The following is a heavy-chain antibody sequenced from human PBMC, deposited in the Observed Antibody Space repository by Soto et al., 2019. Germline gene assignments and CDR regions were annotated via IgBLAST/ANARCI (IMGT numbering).Heavy chain of an antibody. CDR1: GFTFTSYA. J-gene: IGHJ4*02. CDR2: ISGSGSST. Sequence: AGGSLRLSFAASGFTFTSYAMTWVRQAPGKGLEWVSTISGSGSSTYYADSVKGRSTISRDNSKNTLYLQMNSLRAEDTAVYCCSKVPSGYRHFDYWGQGTLVTVSS. D-gene: IGHD3-3*01. CDR3: SKVPSGYRHFDY. V-gene: IGHV3-23*01.